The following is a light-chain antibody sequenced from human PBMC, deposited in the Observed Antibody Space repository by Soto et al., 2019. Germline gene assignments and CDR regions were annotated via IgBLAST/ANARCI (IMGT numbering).Light chain of an antibody. Sequence: PGEGATLSCRASQGIGDTLAWYQQKPGQAPRLLIFRASSRATGVPARFSASGSGTEFTLTISGLQSEDFAVYYCQQYSNWPPWTFGPGTKVDIK. CDR3: QQYSNWPPWT. J-gene: IGKJ1*01. V-gene: IGKV3-15*01. CDR2: RAS. CDR1: QGIGDT.